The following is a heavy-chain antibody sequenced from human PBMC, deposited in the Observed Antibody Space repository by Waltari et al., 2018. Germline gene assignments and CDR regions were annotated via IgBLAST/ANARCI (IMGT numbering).Heavy chain of an antibody. Sequence: QLQLQESGPGLVKPSETLSLTCNVSGGSISSSSYYWGWIRQPPGKGLEWIGSIYYSGSTYYNPSLKSRVTISVDTSKNQFSLKLSSVTAADTAVYYCARGGDIVVVPAAIPLDYWGQGTLVTVSS. J-gene: IGHJ4*02. CDR1: GGSISSSSYY. CDR3: ARGGDIVVVPAAIPLDY. CDR2: IYYSGST. V-gene: IGHV4-39*07. D-gene: IGHD2-2*02.